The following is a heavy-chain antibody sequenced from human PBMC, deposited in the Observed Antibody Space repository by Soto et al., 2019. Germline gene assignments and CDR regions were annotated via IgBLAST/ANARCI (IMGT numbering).Heavy chain of an antibody. CDR1: GDSFTRNY. CDR2: IYYSGST. CDR3: APRTVVNDAFDI. Sequence: PSETLSLTCTVSGDSFTRNYWTWIRQSPGKGLEWIGHIYYSGSTNYNPSLKSRVTISVDTSKNQFSLKLTSVTAADTAAYYCAPRTVVNDAFDIWGQGTMVTVSS. J-gene: IGHJ3*02. V-gene: IGHV4-59*01. D-gene: IGHD2-15*01.